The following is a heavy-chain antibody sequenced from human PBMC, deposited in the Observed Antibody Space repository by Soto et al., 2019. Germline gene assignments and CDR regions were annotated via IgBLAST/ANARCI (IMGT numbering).Heavy chain of an antibody. J-gene: IGHJ6*02. CDR1: DTTHW. CDR3: ARLVNYYFGMDV. Sequence: GEPLKISCKASDTTHWIGCVRQKPGKGLEWMGIIYPGDSDTKYSPSFQGQVTISVDKSISTAYLHWSSLKASDTATYYCARLVNYYFGMDVWGLGTTVTVSS. V-gene: IGHV5-51*01. CDR2: IYPGDSDT.